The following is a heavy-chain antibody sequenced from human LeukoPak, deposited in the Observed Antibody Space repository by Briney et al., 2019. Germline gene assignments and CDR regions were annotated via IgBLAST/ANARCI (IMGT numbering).Heavy chain of an antibody. CDR2: IYPGDSET. CDR1: GYSFTSYW. Sequence: GEALKISCKGSGYSFTSYWIGWVREMPGKSLEWMVIIYPGDSETRYSPSFQDQVTISADKSISTAYLQWSSLKASDTAMYYCVRSRGYSYGYSYYFDYWGQGTLVTVSS. D-gene: IGHD5-18*01. V-gene: IGHV5-51*01. J-gene: IGHJ4*02. CDR3: VRSRGYSYGYSYYFDY.